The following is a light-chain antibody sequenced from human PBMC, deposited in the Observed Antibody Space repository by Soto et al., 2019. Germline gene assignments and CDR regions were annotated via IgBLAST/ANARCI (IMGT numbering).Light chain of an antibody. CDR3: SSYSISTAYL. V-gene: IGLV2-14*01. CDR1: SSDVGGSDY. J-gene: IGLJ1*01. CDR2: EVS. Sequence: QSALTQPASVSGSPGQSITISCTGTSSDVGGSDYVSWYQLHPGKAPKLMVFEVSNRPSGVSYRFSGSKSGNTASLTISGLQAEDEADYFCSSYSISTAYLFGTGTKLTVL.